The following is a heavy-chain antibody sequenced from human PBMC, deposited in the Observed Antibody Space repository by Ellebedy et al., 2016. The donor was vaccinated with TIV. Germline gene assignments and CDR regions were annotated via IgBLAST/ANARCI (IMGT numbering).Heavy chain of an antibody. D-gene: IGHD6-19*01. Sequence: SETLSLTXTVPGVSIRNNSYYWTWIRQPPGKTLEWIGIIFYDGDAYYNPSLRSRVTLSVDTSKNQFTLKLTSVTAADTAVYYCARDRGYSRDWYELAGLFLDYWGQGALVTVSS. CDR1: GVSIRNNSYY. V-gene: IGHV4-39*06. CDR3: ARDRGYSRDWYELAGLFLDY. CDR2: IFYDGDA. J-gene: IGHJ4*02.